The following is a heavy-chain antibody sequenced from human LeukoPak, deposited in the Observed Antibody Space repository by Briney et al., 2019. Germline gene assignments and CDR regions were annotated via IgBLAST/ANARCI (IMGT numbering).Heavy chain of an antibody. J-gene: IGHJ4*02. Sequence: KPGGSLRLSCAASGFSFSEHYMSWIRQAPGKGLEWVSYISSSRSFTNYADSVKGRFTISRDTAKNSLYLQMNSLRAEDTAVYYCARLRGYSYGLDYWGQGILVTVSS. V-gene: IGHV3-11*03. CDR3: ARLRGYSYGLDY. CDR2: ISSSRSFT. CDR1: GFSFSEHY. D-gene: IGHD5-18*01.